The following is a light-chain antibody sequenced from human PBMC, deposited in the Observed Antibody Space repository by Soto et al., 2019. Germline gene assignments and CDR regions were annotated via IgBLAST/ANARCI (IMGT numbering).Light chain of an antibody. CDR3: QQFRSSPPAFT. V-gene: IGKV3-20*01. Sequence: ESMLTQSPGTLSLSPGEGATLSCRASQSISSRYLTWYQHKPGQAPRLLIYGASIRATGIPDRFSGSGSGTDFTLTISRLEPEDFAVYYCQQFRSSPPAFTFGQGTKLEI. CDR2: GAS. J-gene: IGKJ2*01. CDR1: QSISSRY.